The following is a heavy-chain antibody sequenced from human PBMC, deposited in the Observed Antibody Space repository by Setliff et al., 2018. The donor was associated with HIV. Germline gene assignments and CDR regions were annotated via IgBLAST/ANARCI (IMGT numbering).Heavy chain of an antibody. D-gene: IGHD3-22*01. CDR3: ARLYYYDSSGYYYYIDY. J-gene: IGHJ4*02. Sequence: PGESLKISCKGSGYSFTSYWIGWVRQMPGKGLEWMGIIYPDDSDTRYSPSFQGQVTISADKSISTAHLQWRSLKASDTAIYYCARLYYYDSSGYYYYIDYWGQGTLVTVSS. CDR2: IYPDDSDT. CDR1: GYSFTSYW. V-gene: IGHV5-51*01.